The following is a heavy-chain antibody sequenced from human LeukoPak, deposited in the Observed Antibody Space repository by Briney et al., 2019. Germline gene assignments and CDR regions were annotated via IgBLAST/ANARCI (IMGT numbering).Heavy chain of an antibody. D-gene: IGHD1-14*01. V-gene: IGHV4-39*01. J-gene: IGHJ3*02. CDR2: MYYTGNT. Sequence: PSETLSLTCTVSGLSISSTDFYWGWIRQPPGKGLEWIGSMYYTGNTYYKPSLTSRVTISVDISKNHFSLGLTSMTAADTAVYYCARHPRRGTSGFLGAFDIWGQGTMVTVSP. CDR3: ARHPRRGTSGFLGAFDI. CDR1: GLSISSTDFY.